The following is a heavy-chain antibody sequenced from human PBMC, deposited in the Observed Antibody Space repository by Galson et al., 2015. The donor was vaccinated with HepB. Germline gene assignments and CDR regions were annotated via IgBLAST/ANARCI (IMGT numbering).Heavy chain of an antibody. CDR2: ISSNSNYI. D-gene: IGHD4-17*01. V-gene: IGHV3-21*01. CDR1: GFTFSSYS. Sequence: SLRLSCAASGFTFSSYSMNWVRQAPGKGLEWVSYISSNSNYIYYADSMKGRFTISRDNAKNSLYLQMNSLRAEDTAVYYCARENDYGDENFDYWGQGTLVTVSS. CDR3: ARENDYGDENFDY. J-gene: IGHJ4*02.